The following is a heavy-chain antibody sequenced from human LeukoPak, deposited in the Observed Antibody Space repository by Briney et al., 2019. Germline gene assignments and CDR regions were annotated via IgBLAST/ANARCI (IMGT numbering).Heavy chain of an antibody. CDR2: ISGSRGST. D-gene: IGHD2-21*02. CDR1: GFTFSNYA. Sequence: GASLRLSCVASGFTFSNYAMSWVRQAPGKGLEWVSAISGSRGSTYYADSVKGRFTISRDNSKNTLYLQMNSLRAEDTAVYYCAKMTAMGFSDYWGQGTLVTVSS. CDR3: AKMTAMGFSDY. J-gene: IGHJ4*02. V-gene: IGHV3-23*01.